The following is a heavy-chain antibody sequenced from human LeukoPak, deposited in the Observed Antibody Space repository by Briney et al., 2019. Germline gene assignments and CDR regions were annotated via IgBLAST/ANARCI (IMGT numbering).Heavy chain of an antibody. D-gene: IGHD3-9*01. CDR2: ISSSGSTI. V-gene: IGHV3-48*03. Sequence: GGSLRLSCAASGFTFSSYEMNWVRQAPGKGLEWVSYISSSGSTIYYADSVKGRFTISRDNAKNSLYLQMNSLRAEDTAVYYCATDNLYDILTYYGMDVWGQGTAVTVSS. J-gene: IGHJ6*02. CDR1: GFTFSSYE. CDR3: ATDNLYDILTYYGMDV.